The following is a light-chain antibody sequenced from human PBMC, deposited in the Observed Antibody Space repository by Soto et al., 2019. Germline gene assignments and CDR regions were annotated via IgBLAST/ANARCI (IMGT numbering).Light chain of an antibody. Sequence: EIVLPQSPGPLSLSPGERATLSCRAIQSVSSSYLAWYQQKPGQAPRLLIYGASSRATGIPDRFSASGSGTDFTLTISRLESEDSAVYYCQHYGSSPGLTFGGGTKVDIK. CDR1: QSVSSSY. CDR3: QHYGSSPGLT. CDR2: GAS. J-gene: IGKJ4*01. V-gene: IGKV3-20*01.